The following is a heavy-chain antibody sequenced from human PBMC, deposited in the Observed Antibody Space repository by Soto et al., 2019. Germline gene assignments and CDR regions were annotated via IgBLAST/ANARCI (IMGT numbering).Heavy chain of an antibody. CDR3: ARDESGWYGLDY. J-gene: IGHJ4*02. D-gene: IGHD6-19*01. Sequence: SETLSLTCTVSGGSISSYYWSWIRQPPGKGLEWIGYIYYSGSTNYNPSLKSRVTISVDTSKNQFSLKLSSVTAADTAVYYCARDESGWYGLDYWGQGTLVTVSS. CDR1: GGSISSYY. V-gene: IGHV4-59*01. CDR2: IYYSGST.